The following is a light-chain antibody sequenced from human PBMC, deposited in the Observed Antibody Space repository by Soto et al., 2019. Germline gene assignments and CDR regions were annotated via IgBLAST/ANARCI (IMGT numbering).Light chain of an antibody. CDR1: QSVPSDS. Sequence: EVVLTQSPATLSVSPGEEAIFSCRASQSVPSDSLAWYQHKPGQTPRLLIYATSKKATGVPARFGGSGTGTDLTLSVNTVQPEDFAVYYCQHYDIATRTFGPGTKLEVK. CDR2: ATS. CDR3: QHYDIATRT. J-gene: IGKJ1*01. V-gene: IGKV3-20*01.